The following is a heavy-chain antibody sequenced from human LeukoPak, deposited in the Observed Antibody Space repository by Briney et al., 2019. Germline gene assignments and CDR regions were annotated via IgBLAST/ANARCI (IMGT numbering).Heavy chain of an antibody. V-gene: IGHV4-4*07. D-gene: IGHD5-24*01. J-gene: IGHJ4*02. CDR1: GGSISSYY. CDR3: ARDRDGYNYGFDY. Sequence: PSETLSLTCTVSGGSISSYYWSWLRQPAGKGLEWIGRIYTSGSTNYNPSLKCRVTMSVDTSKNQFSLKLSSVTAADTAVYYCARDRDGYNYGFDYWGQGSLVTVSS. CDR2: IYTSGST.